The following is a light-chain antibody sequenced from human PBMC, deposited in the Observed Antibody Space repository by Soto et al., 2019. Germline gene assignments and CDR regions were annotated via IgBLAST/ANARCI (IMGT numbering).Light chain of an antibody. Sequence: DIQMTQSPSSLSASVGDRVTISCRASQSLSSNLNWYQQKPGKAPKLLIYDASILQSGVPSRFSGSGSGTDFTLTISSLQPEDFATYYCKQSYSTPPTFGGGTKVEIK. V-gene: IGKV1-39*01. CDR3: KQSYSTPPT. CDR2: DAS. CDR1: QSLSSN. J-gene: IGKJ4*01.